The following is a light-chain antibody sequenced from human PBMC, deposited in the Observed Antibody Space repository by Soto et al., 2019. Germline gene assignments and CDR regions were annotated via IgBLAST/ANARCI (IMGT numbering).Light chain of an antibody. CDR2: DAS. Sequence: DIVLTQSPATLSSSPGGRVTLSCRASQSVDNFLAWYQQKAGQPPRLLIYDASNRASGIPARFSGSGSGTEFTLTISSLEPEDLATYYCQQRKKWPPITFGQGTRLEIK. V-gene: IGKV3-11*01. CDR3: QQRKKWPPIT. CDR1: QSVDNF. J-gene: IGKJ5*01.